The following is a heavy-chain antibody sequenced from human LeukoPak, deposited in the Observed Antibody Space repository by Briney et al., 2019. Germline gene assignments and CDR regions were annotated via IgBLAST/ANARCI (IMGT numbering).Heavy chain of an antibody. D-gene: IGHD4-11*01. CDR3: ARKTAVTTYWFDP. V-gene: IGHV4-39*07. J-gene: IGHJ5*02. CDR1: GGSISSSRYY. CDR2: INHSGST. Sequence: SETLSLTCTVSGGSISSSRYYWSWIRQPPGKGLEWIGEINHSGSTNYNPSLKSRVTISVDTSKNQFSLKLSSVTAADTAVYYCARKTAVTTYWFDPWGQGTLVTVSS.